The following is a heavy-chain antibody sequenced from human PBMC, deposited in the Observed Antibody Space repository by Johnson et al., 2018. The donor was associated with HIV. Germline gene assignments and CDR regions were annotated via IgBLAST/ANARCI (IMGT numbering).Heavy chain of an antibody. Sequence: VQLVESGGGVVQPGRSLRLSCAASGFTVSSNYMSWVRQAPGKGLEWVSVIYTDDSTYYADSVKGRFTISRDNSKNTLYLQMNSLRAEDTAVYYCARDSEWELGQEGAFDIWGQGTMVTVSS. CDR1: GFTVSSNY. CDR2: IYTDDST. J-gene: IGHJ3*02. V-gene: IGHV3-66*02. D-gene: IGHD1-26*01. CDR3: ARDSEWELGQEGAFDI.